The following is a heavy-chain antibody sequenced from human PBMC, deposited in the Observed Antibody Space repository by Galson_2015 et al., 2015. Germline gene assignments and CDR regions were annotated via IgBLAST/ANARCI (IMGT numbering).Heavy chain of an antibody. D-gene: IGHD4-17*01. Sequence: SVKVSCKASGGTFSSYAISWVRQAPGQGLEWMGEIIPIFGTANYAQKFQGRVTITADKSTSTAYMELSSLRSEDTAVYYCARTNDYGDFEYFQHWGQGTLVTVSS. J-gene: IGHJ1*01. CDR2: IIPIFGTA. CDR3: ARTNDYGDFEYFQH. CDR1: GGTFSSYA. V-gene: IGHV1-69*06.